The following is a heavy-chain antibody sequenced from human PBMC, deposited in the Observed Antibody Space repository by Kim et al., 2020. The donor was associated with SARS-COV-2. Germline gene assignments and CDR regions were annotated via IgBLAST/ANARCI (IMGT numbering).Heavy chain of an antibody. CDR1: GFTFSSYG. D-gene: IGHD2-15*01. CDR2: ISLDGYTT. Sequence: GGSLRLSCAASGFTFSSYGMHWVRQAPGKGLVWVSRISLDGYTTSYADSVKGRVTISRDNAKNTLYLHMNSLGAEDTAVYYCVRGGSGGLDIWGQGTMVTVSS. J-gene: IGHJ3*02. V-gene: IGHV3-74*01. CDR3: VRGGSGGLDI.